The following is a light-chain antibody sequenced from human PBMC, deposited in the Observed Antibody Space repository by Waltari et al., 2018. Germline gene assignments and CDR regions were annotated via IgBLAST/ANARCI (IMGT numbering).Light chain of an antibody. J-gene: IGKJ1*01. CDR3: QKYGTLPAT. V-gene: IGKV3-20*01. CDR2: HAS. CDR1: QSVSKY. Sequence: EIVLTQSPRILSLSPGERATLSCRASQSVSKYLAWYQQKPGQAPRLLMYHASIRATGIADRFSGSGWGTDFSLTISSLEIEDFVVYYCQKYGTLPATFGQGTKVQ.